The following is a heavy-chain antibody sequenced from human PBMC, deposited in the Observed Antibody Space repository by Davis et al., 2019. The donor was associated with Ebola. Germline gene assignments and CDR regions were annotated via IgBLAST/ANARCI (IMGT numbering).Heavy chain of an antibody. D-gene: IGHD2-15*01. Sequence: PSETLSLTCSVSGVSMETYYWNWIRQTPEKGLEWIGYSYSSGATNYNPSLKSRVPILVDTSKRQFSLELRSVTVADTAVYYCAVGGEEDWFDPWGQGTLITVSS. V-gene: IGHV4-59*08. J-gene: IGHJ5*02. CDR1: GVSMETYY. CDR2: SYSSGAT. CDR3: AVGGEEDWFDP.